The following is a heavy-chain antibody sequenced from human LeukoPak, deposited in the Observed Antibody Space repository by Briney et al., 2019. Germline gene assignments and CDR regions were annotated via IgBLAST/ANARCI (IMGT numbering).Heavy chain of an antibody. V-gene: IGHV1-8*01. J-gene: IGHJ4*02. CDR2: MKPNSGQT. CDR1: GYTFSKYD. Sequence: ASVNVSCKTSGYTFSKYDVNWVRQATGQGLEWMGWMKPNSGQTGYAQRFQGRIIMTRNTSISTAYMQLNSLTSEDTAKYYCARGPPERTYSDFWGQGTLVTVSS. D-gene: IGHD4-11*01. CDR3: ARGPPERTYSDF.